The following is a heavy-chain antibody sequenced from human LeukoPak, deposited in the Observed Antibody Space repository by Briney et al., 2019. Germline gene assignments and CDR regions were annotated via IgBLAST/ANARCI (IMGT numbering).Heavy chain of an antibody. CDR2: INHSGST. D-gene: IGHD4-17*01. CDR1: GGSFSGYY. V-gene: IGHV4-34*01. CDR3: ASRPTDDYGDYLGY. Sequence: SETLSLTCAVYGGSFSGYYWSWIRQPPGKGLEWIGEINHSGSTNYNPSLKSRVTISVDTSKNRFSLKLSSVTAADTAVYYCASRPTDDYGDYLGYWGQGTLVTVSS. J-gene: IGHJ4*02.